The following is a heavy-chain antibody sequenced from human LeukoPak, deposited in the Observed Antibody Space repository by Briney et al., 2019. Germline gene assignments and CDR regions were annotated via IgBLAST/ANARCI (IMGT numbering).Heavy chain of an antibody. D-gene: IGHD6-19*01. J-gene: IGHJ6*03. CDR2: ISTYNGHT. CDR3: ARDKGAWFYYYYMDV. CDR1: GYTFTDYG. Sequence: ASVKVSCKASGYTFTDYGVTWVRQAPGQGLEWVGWISTYNGHTKYAQNLQGRVTMTTDTSTSTAYMELRSLRYDDTAVYYRARDKGAWFYYYYMDVWGKGTTVTVSS. V-gene: IGHV1-18*01.